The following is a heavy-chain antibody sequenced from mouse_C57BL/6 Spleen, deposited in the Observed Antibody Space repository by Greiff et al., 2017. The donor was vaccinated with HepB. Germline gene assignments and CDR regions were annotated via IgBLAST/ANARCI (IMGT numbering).Heavy chain of an antibody. CDR3: ARDYGVERYFDV. Sequence: VQLQPSVAELVRPGASVKLSCTASGFTITNTYMHWVKQRPEQGLEWIGRIDPANGNTKYATKFQGKATITADPSSNTAYLQLSSLTSEDTAIYYCARDYGVERYFDVWGTGTTVTVSS. J-gene: IGHJ1*03. D-gene: IGHD1-2*01. V-gene: IGHV14-3*01. CDR2: IDPANGNT. CDR1: GFTITNTY.